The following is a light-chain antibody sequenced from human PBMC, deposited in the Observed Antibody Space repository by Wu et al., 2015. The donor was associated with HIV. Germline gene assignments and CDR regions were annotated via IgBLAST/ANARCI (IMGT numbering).Light chain of an antibody. Sequence: EIVLTQFPATLSLSPGEGATLSCRASQSVASFLAWYQQKPGQAPRLLIYDASNRATGIPARFSGSGSGTDFTLTISSLEPEDFAVYYCQQYGNSPNTFGQGTKLEIK. V-gene: IGKV3-11*01. J-gene: IGKJ2*01. CDR2: DAS. CDR3: QQYGNSPNT. CDR1: QSVASF.